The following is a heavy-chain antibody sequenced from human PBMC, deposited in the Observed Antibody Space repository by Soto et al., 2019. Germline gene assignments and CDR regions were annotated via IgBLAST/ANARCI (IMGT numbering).Heavy chain of an antibody. CDR3: ASITMIVVVIPWYYGMDV. J-gene: IGHJ6*02. CDR2: IIPIFGTA. CDR1: GGTFSSYA. D-gene: IGHD3-22*01. Sequence: GASVKVSCKASGGTFSSYAISWVRQAPGQGLEWMGGIIPIFGTANYAQKFQGRVTITADESTSTAYMELSSLRSEDTVVYYCASITMIVVVIPWYYGMDVWGQGTTVTVSS. V-gene: IGHV1-69*13.